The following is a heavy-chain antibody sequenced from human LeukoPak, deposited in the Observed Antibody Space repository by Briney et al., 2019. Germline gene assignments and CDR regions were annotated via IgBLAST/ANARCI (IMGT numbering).Heavy chain of an antibody. CDR3: ARGQIVGATGLYYFDY. D-gene: IGHD1-26*01. Sequence: GGSLRLSCAASGFTFSSYAMHWVRQAPGKGLEWVAVISYDGSNKYYADSVKDRFTISRDNSKNTLYLQMNSLRAEDTAVYYCARGQIVGATGLYYFDYWGQGTLVTVSS. J-gene: IGHJ4*02. CDR2: ISYDGSNK. CDR1: GFTFSSYA. V-gene: IGHV3-30-3*01.